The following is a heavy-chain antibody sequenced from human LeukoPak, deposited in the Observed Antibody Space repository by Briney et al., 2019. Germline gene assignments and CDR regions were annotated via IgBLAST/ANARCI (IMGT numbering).Heavy chain of an antibody. J-gene: IGHJ5*02. V-gene: IGHV1-2*04. Sequence: ASVKVSCKASGYTFTGYYMHWVRQAPGQGLEWMGWINPNSGGTNYAQKFQGWVTMTRDTSISTAYMELSRLRSDDTAVYYCARGAIAAAGSANWFDPWGQGTLVTVSS. CDR2: INPNSGGT. CDR3: ARGAIAAAGSANWFDP. CDR1: GYTFTGYY. D-gene: IGHD6-13*01.